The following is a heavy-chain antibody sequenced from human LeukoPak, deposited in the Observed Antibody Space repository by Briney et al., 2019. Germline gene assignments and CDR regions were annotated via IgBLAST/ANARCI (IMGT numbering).Heavy chain of an antibody. V-gene: IGHV3-30*02. J-gene: IGHJ6*03. CDR2: IRYDGSNK. CDR1: GFTFSSYG. CDR3: AKDAIAVAAYYYMDV. D-gene: IGHD6-19*01. Sequence: GGSLRLSCAASGFTFSSYGMHWVRQAPGKGLEWVAFIRYDGSNKYYADSVKGRYTISRDNSKNTLYLQMNSLRAEDTAVYYCAKDAIAVAAYYYMDVWGKGTTVTVSS.